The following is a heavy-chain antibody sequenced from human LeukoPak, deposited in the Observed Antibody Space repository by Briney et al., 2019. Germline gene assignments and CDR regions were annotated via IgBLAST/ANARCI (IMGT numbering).Heavy chain of an antibody. CDR3: ARTNYYDSSGYHGY. Sequence: ASVKVSCKASGYTFTSYGISWVRQAPGQGLEWMGWISAYNGNTNYAQKLQGRVTMTTDTSTSTAYMELRSLRSDDTAVYYCARTNYYDSSGYHGYWGQGTLVTVSS. CDR2: ISAYNGNT. CDR1: GYTFTSYG. J-gene: IGHJ4*02. V-gene: IGHV1-18*01. D-gene: IGHD3-22*01.